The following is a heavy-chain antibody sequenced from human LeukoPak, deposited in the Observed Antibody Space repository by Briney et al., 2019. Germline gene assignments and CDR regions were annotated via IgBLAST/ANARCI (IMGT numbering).Heavy chain of an antibody. CDR1: GITFSNFA. CDR2: FTGSGSRP. V-gene: IGHV3-23*01. D-gene: IGHD3-22*01. J-gene: IGHJ4*02. Sequence: GGSLRLSCTASGITFSNFAMTWVRQAPGQGLEWVSAFTGSGSRPYYADSVKGRFTISRDNSKNTLYLQMNSLRAEDTAIYYCAKNSRYYDSSGLDYWGQGALVTVSS. CDR3: AKNSRYYDSSGLDY.